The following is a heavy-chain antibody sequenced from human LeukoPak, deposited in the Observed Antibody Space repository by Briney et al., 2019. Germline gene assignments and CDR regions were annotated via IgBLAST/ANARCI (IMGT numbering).Heavy chain of an antibody. V-gene: IGHV4-30-4*01. CDR2: IYYSGST. Sequence: NPSETLSLTCTVSGGSISSGDYYWSWIRQPPGKGLEWIGYIYYSGSTYYNPSLKSRVTISVDTSKNQFSLKLSSVTAADTAIYYCARHYLMATIPDAFDIWGQGTMVTVSS. D-gene: IGHD5-12*01. CDR1: GGSISSGDYY. CDR3: ARHYLMATIPDAFDI. J-gene: IGHJ3*02.